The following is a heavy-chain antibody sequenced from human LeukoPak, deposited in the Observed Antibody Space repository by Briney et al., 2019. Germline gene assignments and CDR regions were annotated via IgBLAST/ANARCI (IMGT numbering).Heavy chain of an antibody. J-gene: IGHJ4*02. CDR1: GFTFSSYA. Sequence: GGSLRLSCAASGFTFSSYAMSWVRQAPGKGLEWVSVVSGSGGSTSYVDSVKGRFTISRDNSKNTLYLQMNNLRVEDTAVYYCAKDRTSVVSAAPDYWGQGTLVTVSS. V-gene: IGHV3-23*01. D-gene: IGHD2-2*01. CDR3: AKDRTSVVSAAPDY. CDR2: VSGSGGST.